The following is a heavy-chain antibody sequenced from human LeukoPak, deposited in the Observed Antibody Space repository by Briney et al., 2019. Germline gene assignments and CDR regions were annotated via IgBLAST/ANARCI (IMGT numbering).Heavy chain of an antibody. CDR2: ISSSGSTI. V-gene: IGHV3-23*01. D-gene: IGHD2-21*01. J-gene: IGHJ4*02. CDR3: AKAPVTSCRGAYCYPFDS. Sequence: GGSLRLSCAASGFTFSSYGMSWVRQAPGKGLEWVSYISSSGSTIYHADSVRGRFTISRDNSKNTLYLQMNSLRAEDAAVYFCAKAPVTSCRGAYCYPFDSWGQGTLVTVPS. CDR1: GFTFSSYG.